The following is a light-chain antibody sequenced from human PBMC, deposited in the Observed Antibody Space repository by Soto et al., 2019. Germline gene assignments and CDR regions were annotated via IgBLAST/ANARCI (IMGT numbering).Light chain of an antibody. V-gene: IGLV2-14*03. CDR3: CSLTTSHTYV. Sequence: SALTQPASVSGSPGQSIPISCTGTSSDIGHYDYVSWYQQHPGKAPKLMIYHVTYRPSGVSNRYSGSKSGNSASLTISGLQADDEADYYCCSLTTSHTYVFGSGTKLTVL. J-gene: IGLJ1*01. CDR1: SSDIGHYDY. CDR2: HVT.